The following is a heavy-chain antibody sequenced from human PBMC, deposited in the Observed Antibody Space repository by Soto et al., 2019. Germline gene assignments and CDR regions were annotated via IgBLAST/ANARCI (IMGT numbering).Heavy chain of an antibody. CDR1: GFTFSNHA. Sequence: QAQLVESGGAVVQPGRSLRLSCAASGFTFSNHAMHWVRQAPGKGLEWVALTWSDGSSQYYSDSVKGRVIISRDNSRDTLYLQMNNLTIEDTAIYYCAREAEGLDHWGQGTLVTVSS. CDR2: TWSDGSSQ. J-gene: IGHJ4*02. CDR3: AREAEGLDH. V-gene: IGHV3-30*04.